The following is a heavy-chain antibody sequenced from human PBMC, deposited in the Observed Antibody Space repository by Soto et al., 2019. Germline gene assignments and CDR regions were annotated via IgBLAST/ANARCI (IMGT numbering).Heavy chain of an antibody. CDR3: ARWPDGYYYYRMDV. J-gene: IGHJ6*02. CDR2: MNPNSGNT. V-gene: IGHV1-8*01. Sequence: QVQLVQSGAEVKKPGASVKVSCKASGYTFTSYDINWVRQATGQGLEWMGWMNPNSGNTGYAQKFQGRVTMTRNTAISTAYMELSSLRSEATTVYYCARWPDGYYYYRMDVGGQGTTVTVSS. CDR1: GYTFTSYD.